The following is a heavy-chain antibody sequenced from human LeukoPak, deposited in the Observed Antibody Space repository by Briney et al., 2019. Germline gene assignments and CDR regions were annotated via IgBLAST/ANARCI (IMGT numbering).Heavy chain of an antibody. CDR1: GGSISSGDYY. V-gene: IGHV4-39*02. Sequence: SQTLSLTCTVSGGSISSGDYYWSWIRQAPGKGLEWIGSIYYDGSTYYNPSLKSRVTISVDTPKNYFSLKLSSVTAADTAVYYCASSVWWPYYFDYWGQGTLVTVSS. CDR2: IYYDGST. J-gene: IGHJ4*02. D-gene: IGHD4/OR15-4a*01. CDR3: ASSVWWPYYFDY.